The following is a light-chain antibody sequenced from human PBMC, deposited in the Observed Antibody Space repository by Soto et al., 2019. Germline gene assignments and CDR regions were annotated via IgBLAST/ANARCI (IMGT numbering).Light chain of an antibody. V-gene: IGLV1-51*01. CDR3: ATWDSKLSAVV. J-gene: IGLJ2*01. CDR1: SSNIGDSF. CDR2: DNS. Sequence: QSVLTQPPSMSAAPGQKVPISCSGSSSNIGDSFVSWYQHLPGTAPKLLIFDNSQRPSEIPDRFFGSKSGTIATLAITGPQTGDEAVYYCATWDSKLSAVVFGGGTKLTVL.